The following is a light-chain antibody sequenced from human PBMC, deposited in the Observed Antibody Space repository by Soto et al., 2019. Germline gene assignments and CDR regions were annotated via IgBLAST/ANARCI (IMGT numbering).Light chain of an antibody. CDR1: QGFSNY. J-gene: IGKJ5*01. CDR3: QKYNSALIT. CDR2: AAS. V-gene: IGKV1-27*01. Sequence: DIQMTQSPSSLSAYVGDRVTITCRASQGFSNYLAWYQQKPGKVPKLLIYAASTLQSGVPSRFSGSGSGTDFTLTISSLQPEDVATYYCQKYNSALITFGQGTRLEIK.